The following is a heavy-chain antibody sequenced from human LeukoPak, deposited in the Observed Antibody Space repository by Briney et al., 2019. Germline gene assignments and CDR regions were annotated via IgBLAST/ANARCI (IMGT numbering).Heavy chain of an antibody. V-gene: IGHV1-18*04. CDR1: GYTFTSYG. CDR3: ARDGYSSGWYEGGWFDP. J-gene: IGHJ5*02. D-gene: IGHD6-19*01. CDR2: ISAYNGNT. Sequence: ASVKVSCKASGYTFTSYGISWVRQAPGQGLEWMGWISAYNGNTNYAQQLQGRVTMTTDTSTSTAYMELRSLRSDDTAVYYCARDGYSSGWYEGGWFDPWGQGTLVTVSS.